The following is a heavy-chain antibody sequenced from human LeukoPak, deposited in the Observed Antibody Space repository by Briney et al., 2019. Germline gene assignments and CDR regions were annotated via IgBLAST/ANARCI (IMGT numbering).Heavy chain of an antibody. Sequence: SETLSLTCTVSGGSVSSGSYYWSWIRQPPGKGLEWIGYIYYSRSTNYNPSLKSRVTISVDTSKNQFSLKLSSVTAADTAVYYCARGAPVSLELPWFDPWGQGTLVTVSS. J-gene: IGHJ5*02. D-gene: IGHD1-7*01. CDR1: GGSVSSGSYY. CDR3: ARGAPVSLELPWFDP. CDR2: IYYSRST. V-gene: IGHV4-61*01.